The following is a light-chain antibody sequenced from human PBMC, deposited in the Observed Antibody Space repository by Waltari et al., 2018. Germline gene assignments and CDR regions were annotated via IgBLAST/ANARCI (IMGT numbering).Light chain of an antibody. J-gene: IGKJ4*01. CDR1: QSLGTY. Sequence: DIQMTQSPASLSASLRDRVIIPCRASQSLGTYVNWYQRKPGEAPELLIHAASSLQSGVPSRFSGSGSGTDFTLTISSLQPEDFATYYCQQTYSMPATFGGGTKVEIK. CDR3: QQTYSMPAT. V-gene: IGKV1-39*01. CDR2: AAS.